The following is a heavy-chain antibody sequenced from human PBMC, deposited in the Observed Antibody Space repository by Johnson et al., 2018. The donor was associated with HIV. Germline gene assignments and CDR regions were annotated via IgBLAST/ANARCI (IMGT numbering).Heavy chain of an antibody. CDR3: AKGRVPPTSCDAFDI. J-gene: IGHJ3*02. Sequence: QVQLVESGGGVVQPGRSLRLSCAASGFTFSSYDMHWVRQAPGKGMDWVAVISYDGSNKYYADSVKGRFIISRDNSKNTLYLHMNSRRAEDSAVSYCAKGRVPPTSCDAFDIWGQGTMVTVSS. CDR2: ISYDGSNK. V-gene: IGHV3-30-3*02. D-gene: IGHD2/OR15-2a*01. CDR1: GFTFSSYD.